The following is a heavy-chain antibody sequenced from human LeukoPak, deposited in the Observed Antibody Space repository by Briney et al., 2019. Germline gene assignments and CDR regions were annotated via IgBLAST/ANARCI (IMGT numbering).Heavy chain of an antibody. V-gene: IGHV4-39*01. Sequence: SETLSLTCAVSGGSITSINWWSWVRQPPGKGLEWIGSIYYSGSTYYNPSLKSRVTISVDTSKNQFSLKLSSVTAADTAVYYCARQGGTTVSLWGQGTLVTVSS. CDR3: ARQGGTTVSL. CDR1: GGSITSINW. CDR2: IYYSGST. D-gene: IGHD4-17*01. J-gene: IGHJ4*02.